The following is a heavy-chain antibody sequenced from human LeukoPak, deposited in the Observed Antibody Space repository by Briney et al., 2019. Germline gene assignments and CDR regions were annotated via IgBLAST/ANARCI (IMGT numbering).Heavy chain of an antibody. Sequence: ASVKVSCKASGGTFSSYAISWVRQAPGQGLEWMGGIIPIFGTANYAQKFHGRVTITADKSTSTAYMELSSLRSGDTAVYYCASSSILRYFDWLFNGMDVWGKGTTVTVSS. CDR1: GGTFSSYA. CDR2: IIPIFGTA. D-gene: IGHD3-9*01. V-gene: IGHV1-69*06. CDR3: ASSSILRYFDWLFNGMDV. J-gene: IGHJ6*04.